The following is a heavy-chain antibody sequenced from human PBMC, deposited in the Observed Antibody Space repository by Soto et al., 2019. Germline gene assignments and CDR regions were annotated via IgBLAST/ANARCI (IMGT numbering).Heavy chain of an antibody. CDR1: GFNFSSYS. Sequence: RGSLRISCEASGFNFSSYSMNWVRQAPGKGLEWVSYISSSSSTIYYADSVKGRFTISRDNSKNTQYLQMSSLRADDTAVYYCVKGEYYYDSSGYYPFDYWGQGTLVTVSS. D-gene: IGHD3-22*01. J-gene: IGHJ4*02. CDR3: VKGEYYYDSSGYYPFDY. V-gene: IGHV3-48*01. CDR2: ISSSSSTI.